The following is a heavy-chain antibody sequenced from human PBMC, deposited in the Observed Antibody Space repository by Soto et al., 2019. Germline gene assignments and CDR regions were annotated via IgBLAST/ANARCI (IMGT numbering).Heavy chain of an antibody. CDR1: GYTFTGYA. CDR3: XXXXXVPADFDY. CDR2: INAGNGNT. Sequence: QVQLVQSGAEEKKPGASVKVSCKASGYTFTGYAMHWVRQAPGQRLEWMGWINAGNGNTKYSQKFQGRVTITRDTXXXXXXXXXXXXXXXXXAVYXXXXXXXVPADFDYWGQGTMVTVCS. J-gene: IGHJ4*02. V-gene: IGHV1-3*05. D-gene: IGHD3-10*01.